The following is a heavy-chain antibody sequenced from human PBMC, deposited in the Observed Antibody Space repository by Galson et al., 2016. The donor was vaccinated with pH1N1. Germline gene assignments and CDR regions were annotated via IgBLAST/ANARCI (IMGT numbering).Heavy chain of an antibody. CDR1: GFSLSTSGMC. CDR3: ARLDYGDYSGYFEY. V-gene: IGHV2-70*01. J-gene: IGHJ4*02. D-gene: IGHD4-17*01. CDR2: IDWDDDK. Sequence: PALVKPTQTLTLACTFSGFSLSTSGMCVSWIRQPPGKALEWLALIDWDDDKYYSTSLKTRLTISKDTSKNQVVLTMTNMDPVDTATYYCARLDYGDYSGYFEYWGQGTLVPVSS.